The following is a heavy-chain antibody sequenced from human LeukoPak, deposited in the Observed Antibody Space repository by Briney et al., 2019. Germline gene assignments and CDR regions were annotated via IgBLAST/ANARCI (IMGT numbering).Heavy chain of an antibody. CDR3: ARDRDVGDFDY. J-gene: IGHJ4*02. D-gene: IGHD3-16*01. CDR1: GFTFSSYW. Sequence: PGGSLRLSCAASGFTFSSYWMHWFRQAPGKGLVWVSRINSDGSSASYADSVKGRFTISRDNAKNMLYLQMNSLRAEDTAVYYCARDRDVGDFDYWGQGTLVTVSS. V-gene: IGHV3-74*01. CDR2: INSDGSSA.